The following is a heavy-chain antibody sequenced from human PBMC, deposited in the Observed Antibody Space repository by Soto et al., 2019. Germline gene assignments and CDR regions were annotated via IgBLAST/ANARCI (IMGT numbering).Heavy chain of an antibody. Sequence: GGSLRLSCAASGFTFSNAWMNWVRQAPGKGLEWVGRIKSKTDGGTTDYAAPVKGRFTISRDDSKNTLYLQMNSLKTEDTAVYYCTTYGDYVPFYYYYGMDVWGQGTTVTVSS. J-gene: IGHJ6*02. V-gene: IGHV3-15*07. D-gene: IGHD4-17*01. CDR2: IKSKTDGGTT. CDR3: TTYGDYVPFYYYYGMDV. CDR1: GFTFSNAW.